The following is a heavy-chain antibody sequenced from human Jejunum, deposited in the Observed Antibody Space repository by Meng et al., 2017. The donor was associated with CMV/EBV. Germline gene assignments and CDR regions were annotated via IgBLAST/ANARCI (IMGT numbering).Heavy chain of an antibody. CDR1: GFTFSSYW. Sequence: AASGFTFSSYWMSWVRQAPGKGLEWVANIKQDGSEKYYVDSVKGRFTISRDNAKNPLYLQMNSLRAEDTAVYYCARDHRGRPHDYWGQGTLVTVSS. CDR2: IKQDGSEK. J-gene: IGHJ4*02. CDR3: ARDHRGRPHDY. D-gene: IGHD1-14*01. V-gene: IGHV3-7*01.